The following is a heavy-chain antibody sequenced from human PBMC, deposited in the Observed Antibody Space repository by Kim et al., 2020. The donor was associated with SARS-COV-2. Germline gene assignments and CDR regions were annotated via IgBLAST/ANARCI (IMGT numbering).Heavy chain of an antibody. Sequence: GGSLRLSCAASGFSLSHYAINWVRQAPGKGLVWVSRISGGGSSKYYADSVQGRLTISRDNSENTLYLQINNLRADDTAVYYCARGIFRDGFDVWGQGKPVTASS. D-gene: IGHD3-10*01. CDR1: GFSLSHYA. CDR2: ISGGGSSK. J-gene: IGHJ6*02. V-gene: IGHV3-74*01. CDR3: ARGIFRDGFDV.